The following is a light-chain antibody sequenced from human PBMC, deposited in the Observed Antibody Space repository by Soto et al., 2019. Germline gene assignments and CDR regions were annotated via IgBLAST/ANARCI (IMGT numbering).Light chain of an antibody. Sequence: DIVMTQSPDSLAVSRGEGATINCKSSQSVLYSSNNKNYLAWHQQKPGHPPKRLIYWASTRESGVPDRFSGSGSGTDFTLTISSLQAEDVAVYYCQQYYSTPPTFGGGTKVEIK. J-gene: IGKJ4*01. CDR2: WAS. CDR3: QQYYSTPPT. CDR1: QSVLYSSNNKNY. V-gene: IGKV4-1*01.